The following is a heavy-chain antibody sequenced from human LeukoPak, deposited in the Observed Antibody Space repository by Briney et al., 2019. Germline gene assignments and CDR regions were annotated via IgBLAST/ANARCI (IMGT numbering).Heavy chain of an antibody. Sequence: PGGSLRLSCAAPGFTFSSYWMSWVRQAPGKGLEWVANIKQDGSEKYHVDSVKGRFTISRDNAKNSLYLQMNSLRAEDTAVYYCARDEVVPAATDDAFDIWGQGTMVTVSS. CDR3: ARDEVVPAATDDAFDI. J-gene: IGHJ3*02. V-gene: IGHV3-7*01. CDR2: IKQDGSEK. CDR1: GFTFSSYW. D-gene: IGHD2-2*01.